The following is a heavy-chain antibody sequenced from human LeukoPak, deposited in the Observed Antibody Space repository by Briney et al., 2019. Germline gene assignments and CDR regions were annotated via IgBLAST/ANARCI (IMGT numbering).Heavy chain of an antibody. Sequence: PSETLSLTCAVYGGSFSGYYWSWIRQPPGKGLEWIGEINHSGSTNYNPSLKSRVTISVDMSKNQFSLKLSSVTAADTAVYYCARAYDYVWGSYRYKPYFDYWGQGTLVTVSS. CDR1: GGSFSGYY. D-gene: IGHD3-16*02. CDR3: ARAYDYVWGSYRYKPYFDY. V-gene: IGHV4-34*01. J-gene: IGHJ4*02. CDR2: INHSGST.